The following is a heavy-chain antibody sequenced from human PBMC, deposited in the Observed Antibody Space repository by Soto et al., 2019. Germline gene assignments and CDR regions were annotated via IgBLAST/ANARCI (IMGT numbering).Heavy chain of an antibody. Sequence: ASVKVSCKVSGYTLTELSMHWVRQAPGKGLEWMGGFDPEDGETIYAQKFQGRVTMTEDTSTDTAYMELSSLRSEDTAVYYCASSYGTSWYGDYWGQGTLVTVSS. CDR3: ASSYGTSWYGDY. D-gene: IGHD6-13*01. J-gene: IGHJ4*02. V-gene: IGHV1-24*01. CDR2: FDPEDGET. CDR1: GYTLTELS.